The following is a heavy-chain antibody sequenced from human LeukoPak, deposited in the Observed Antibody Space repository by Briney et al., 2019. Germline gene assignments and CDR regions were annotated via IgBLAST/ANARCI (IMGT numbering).Heavy chain of an antibody. CDR3: ARQGIAVAGTDY. D-gene: IGHD6-19*01. J-gene: IGHJ4*02. CDR1: GFTFSSYG. CDR2: IWYDGSNK. V-gene: IGHV3-33*01. Sequence: PGGSLRLSCAASGFTFSSYGMHWVRRAPGKGLEWVAVIWYDGSNKYYADSVKGRFTISRDNSKNSLYLQMNSLRAEDTAVYYCARQGIAVAGTDYWGQGTLVTVSS.